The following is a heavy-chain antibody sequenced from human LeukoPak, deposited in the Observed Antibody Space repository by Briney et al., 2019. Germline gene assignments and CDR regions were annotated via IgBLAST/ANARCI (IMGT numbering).Heavy chain of an antibody. V-gene: IGHV3-21*01. CDR3: ARDRIYSGIYHDTFDI. D-gene: IGHD1-26*01. J-gene: IGHJ3*02. Sequence: GGSLRLSCAGSGFTFSSYSMSWVRQAPGKGLEWVSSISSGSTYIYYADSMKGRFTISRDNAKNSLYLQMNTLRAEDTAVYYCARDRIYSGIYHDTFDIWGHGTMVTVSS. CDR2: ISSGSTYI. CDR1: GFTFSSYS.